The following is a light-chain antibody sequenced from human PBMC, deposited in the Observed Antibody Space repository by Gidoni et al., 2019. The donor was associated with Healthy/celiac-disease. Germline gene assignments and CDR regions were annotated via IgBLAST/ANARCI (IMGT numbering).Light chain of an antibody. V-gene: IGLV3-1*01. CDR3: QAWDSSVV. J-gene: IGLJ2*01. CDR1: KLGDKY. Sequence: SYELTPPPSVSVSHGQTASITCSGDKLGDKYACWYQQKPGQSPVLVIYQDSKRPSGIPERFSGSNSGNTATLTISGTQAMDEADYYCQAWDSSVVFGGGTKLTVL. CDR2: QDS.